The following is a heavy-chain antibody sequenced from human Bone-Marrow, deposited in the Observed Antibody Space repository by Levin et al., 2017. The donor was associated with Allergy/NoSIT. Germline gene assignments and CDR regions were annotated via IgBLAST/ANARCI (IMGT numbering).Heavy chain of an antibody. CDR2: IHYRGST. V-gene: IGHV4-34*01. J-gene: IGHJ4*02. CDR1: GGSFSGYY. D-gene: IGHD2-8*02. CDR3: ARGEYCTGGNCQLVY. Sequence: SETLSLTCGVSGGSFSGYYWSWVRQPPGKGLEWIGDIHYRGSTNVNPSLKSRVTISGDTSKNHFSLRLSSVTAADSAVYYCARGEYCTGGNCQLVYWGQGTLVTVSS.